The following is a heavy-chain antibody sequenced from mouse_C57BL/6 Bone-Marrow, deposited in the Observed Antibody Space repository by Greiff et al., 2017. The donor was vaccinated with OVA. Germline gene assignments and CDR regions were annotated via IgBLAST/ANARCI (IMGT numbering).Heavy chain of an antibody. CDR1: GYTFTSYG. D-gene: IGHD2-2*01. Sequence: VQLQESGAELARPGASVKLSCKASGYTFTSYGISWVKQRTGQGLEWIGEIYPRSGNTYYNEKFKGKATLTADKSSSTAYMELRSLTSEDSAVYFCARRGLRLYAMDYWGQGTSVTVSS. J-gene: IGHJ4*01. CDR2: IYPRSGNT. V-gene: IGHV1-81*01. CDR3: ARRGLRLYAMDY.